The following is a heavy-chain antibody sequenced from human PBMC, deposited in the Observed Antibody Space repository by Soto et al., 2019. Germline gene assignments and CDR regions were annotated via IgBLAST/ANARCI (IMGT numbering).Heavy chain of an antibody. Sequence: GGSLRLSCAASEFTFSSYAMSWVRQAPGKGLEWVSAISGSVGSTYYADSVKGRFTISRDNSKNTLYLQMNSLRAEDTAVYYCAKAQSGMIVVLITFDYWGLVTMVPLSS. V-gene: IGHV3-23*01. CDR1: EFTFSSYA. CDR2: ISGSVGST. J-gene: IGHJ4*02. D-gene: IGHD3-22*01. CDR3: AKAQSGMIVVLITFDY.